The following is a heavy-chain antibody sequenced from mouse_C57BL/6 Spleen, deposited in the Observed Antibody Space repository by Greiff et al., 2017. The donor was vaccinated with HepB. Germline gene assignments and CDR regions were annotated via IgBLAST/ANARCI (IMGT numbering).Heavy chain of an antibody. Sequence: VQLQQSGPELVKPGASVKISCKASGYTFTDYYMNWVKQSHGKSLEWIGDINPNNGGTSYNQKFKGKATLTVDKSSSTAYMELRSLTSEDSAVYYCARADYDGWFAYWGQGTLVTVSA. CDR3: ARADYDGWFAY. CDR2: INPNNGGT. V-gene: IGHV1-26*01. D-gene: IGHD2-4*01. J-gene: IGHJ3*01. CDR1: GYTFTDYY.